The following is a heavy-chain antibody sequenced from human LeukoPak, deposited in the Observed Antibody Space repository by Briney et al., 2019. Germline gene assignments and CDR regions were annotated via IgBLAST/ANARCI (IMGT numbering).Heavy chain of an antibody. CDR2: IRTKAYGTT. CDR1: GFTFGDYT. D-gene: IGHD6-19*01. Sequence: GGSLRLSCPTSGFTFGDYTMTWARQAPGKGLEWVGFIRTKAYGTTDYAASVRGRFTISRDDSKSIAYLQMSSLKTEDTAVYYCTRYGVDGTIRFDYWGQGTLVTVSS. J-gene: IGHJ4*02. V-gene: IGHV3-49*04. CDR3: TRYGVDGTIRFDY.